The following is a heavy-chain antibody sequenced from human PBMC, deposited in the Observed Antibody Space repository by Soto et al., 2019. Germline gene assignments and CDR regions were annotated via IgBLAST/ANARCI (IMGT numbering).Heavy chain of an antibody. D-gene: IGHD3-3*01. CDR1: GFTFSSYA. V-gene: IGHV3-30-3*01. J-gene: IGHJ6*02. CDR2: ISYDGSNK. Sequence: GGSLRLSCAASGFTFSSYAMHWVRQAPGKGLEWAAVISYDGSNKYYADSVKGRFTISRDNSKNTLYLQMNSLRAEDTTVYYCARDLLRYYDLWSGYYFGMDVWGLGTTVTVYS. CDR3: ARDLLRYYDLWSGYYFGMDV.